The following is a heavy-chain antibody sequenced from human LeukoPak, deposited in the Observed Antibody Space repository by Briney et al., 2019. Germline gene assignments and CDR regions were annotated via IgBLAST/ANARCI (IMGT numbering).Heavy chain of an antibody. J-gene: IGHJ4*02. D-gene: IGHD3-22*01. V-gene: IGHV4-4*07. CDR3: ARAAEEDSSGNFDY. CDR2: IYTSGST. CDR1: GGSISSYY. Sequence: SETLSLTCTVSGGSISSYYWSWLRQPAGKGLEWIGRIYTSGSTNYNPSLKSRVTMSVDTSKNQFSLKLSSVTDADAAVYYCARAAEEDSSGNFDYWGQGTLVTVSS.